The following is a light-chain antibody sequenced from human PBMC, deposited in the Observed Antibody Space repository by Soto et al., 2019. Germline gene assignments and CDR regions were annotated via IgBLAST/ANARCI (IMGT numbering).Light chain of an antibody. CDR3: QQYNGSPFT. CDR1: QSISHY. J-gene: IGKJ3*01. CDR2: GAA. V-gene: IGKV3-20*01. Sequence: EIVLTQSPGTLSLSPGERATLSCRANQSISHYLAWYQQKPGQSPRLLIYGAASRAIGIPDRFNGSGSETTFTLTISRLQPEDFDLYYCQQYNGSPFTFGPGTEVDIK.